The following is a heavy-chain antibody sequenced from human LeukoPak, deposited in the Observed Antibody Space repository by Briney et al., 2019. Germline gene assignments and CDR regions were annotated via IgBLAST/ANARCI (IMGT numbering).Heavy chain of an antibody. CDR2: IYYSGST. CDR3: ARNSYYYNSGEGAFDI. J-gene: IGHJ3*02. CDR1: GGSISSGDCY. Sequence: PSENLSLTCTVSGGSISSGDCYWSWIRQPPGKGLEWIGCIYYSGSTYYNPSLKSRVTISVDTSKNQFSLKLSSVTAADTAVYYCARNSYYYNSGEGAFDIWGQGTMVTVSS. V-gene: IGHV4-30-4*08. D-gene: IGHD3-22*01.